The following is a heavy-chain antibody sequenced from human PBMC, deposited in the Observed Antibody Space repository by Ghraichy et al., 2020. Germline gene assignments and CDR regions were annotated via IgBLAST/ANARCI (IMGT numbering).Heavy chain of an antibody. J-gene: IGHJ4*02. CDR3: ASLASSHYYFDY. V-gene: IGHV4-31*03. CDR2: IYYSGST. Sequence: TLSLTCTVSGGSISSGGYYWSWIRQHPGKGLECIAYIYYSGSTYYNPSLMSRVTISVDTSKNQFSLKLSSVTAADTAVYYCASLASSHYYFDYWGQGTLVTVSS. D-gene: IGHD6-13*01. CDR1: GGSISSGGYY.